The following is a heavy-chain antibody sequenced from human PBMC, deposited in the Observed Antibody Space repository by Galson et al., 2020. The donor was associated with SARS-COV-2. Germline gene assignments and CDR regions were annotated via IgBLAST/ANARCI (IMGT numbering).Heavy chain of an antibody. CDR2: ISYDGSNQ. J-gene: IGHJ3*02. V-gene: IGHV3-30*04. D-gene: IGHD2-21*02. Sequence: GESLKIYRAASGSTFSSYAMHWVSQAPGKGLEWVAVISYDGSNQYYADSVKGRFTISRDNSKNTLYLQMNSLRAEDTAVYYCARDYCGDAFDIWGQGTRVTVSS. CDR1: GSTFSSYA. CDR3: ARDYCGDAFDI.